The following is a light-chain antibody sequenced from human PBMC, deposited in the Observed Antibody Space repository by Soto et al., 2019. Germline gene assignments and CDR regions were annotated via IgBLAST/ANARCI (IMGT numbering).Light chain of an antibody. V-gene: IGKV3-20*01. Sequence: IVLTQSPGTLSLSPGERATLSCRASQSVSSSYLAWYQHKPGQAPRLLIYGPSTRATGIPDRFSGSGSGTDFTFSISRLEPEDSALYYCQQYTDSPLTFGQGTKVEIK. CDR3: QQYTDSPLT. CDR2: GPS. CDR1: QSVSSSY. J-gene: IGKJ1*01.